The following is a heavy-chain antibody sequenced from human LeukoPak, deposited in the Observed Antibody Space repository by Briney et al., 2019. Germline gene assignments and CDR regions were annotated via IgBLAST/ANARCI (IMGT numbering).Heavy chain of an antibody. Sequence: GGSLRLSCAASGFTFSSYGMHWVRQAPGKGLEWVAFIRYDGSNKYYADSVKGRFTISRDNAKNSLYLQMNSLRAEDTAVYYCARTSGYDPKVDYWGQGTLVTVSS. J-gene: IGHJ4*02. CDR1: GFTFSSYG. CDR3: ARTSGYDPKVDY. CDR2: IRYDGSNK. V-gene: IGHV3-33*08. D-gene: IGHD5-12*01.